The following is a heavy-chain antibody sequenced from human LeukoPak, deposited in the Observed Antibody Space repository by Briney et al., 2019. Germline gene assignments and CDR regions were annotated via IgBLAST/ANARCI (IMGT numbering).Heavy chain of an antibody. CDR2: IRSKAYGGTT. CDR1: EFTFGDYG. J-gene: IGHJ6*03. D-gene: IGHD3-10*01. V-gene: IGHV3-49*04. Sequence: SGGSLRLSCLGSEFTFGDYGLTWVRQAPGKGLEWVGFIRSKAYGGTTEYAASVKGRFTISRDDSKGVAYLQMSSLKSEDTAAYYCGRVLYGSGTLTLYYNHYYMDVWGKGTAVAISS. CDR3: GRVLYGSGTLTLYYNHYYMDV.